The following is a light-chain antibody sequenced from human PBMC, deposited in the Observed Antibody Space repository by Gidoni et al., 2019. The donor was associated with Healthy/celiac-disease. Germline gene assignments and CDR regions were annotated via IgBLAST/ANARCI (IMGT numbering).Light chain of an antibody. Sequence: IHMPKTPSSLSASVGDRVTITCRASQSISSYLNWYQQKPGKAPKLLIYAAPSLQSGVPSRFSGSGSGTDFTLTISSLQPEDVATYYCQQSYSTPRTFGQGTKLEIK. CDR1: QSISSY. CDR3: QQSYSTPRT. V-gene: IGKV1-39*01. CDR2: AAP. J-gene: IGKJ2*01.